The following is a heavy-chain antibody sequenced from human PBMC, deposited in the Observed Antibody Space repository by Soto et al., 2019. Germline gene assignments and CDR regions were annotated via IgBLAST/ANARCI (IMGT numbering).Heavy chain of an antibody. V-gene: IGHV4-34*01. J-gene: IGHJ5*02. CDR1: GGSFSGYY. CDR3: ARDRRYYGSGSYYNWFDP. D-gene: IGHD3-10*01. Sequence: PSETLSLTCAVYGGSFSGYYWSWIRQPPGKGLEWIGEINHSGSTNYNPSLKSRVTISVDTSKNQFSLKLSSVTAADTAVYYCARDRRYYGSGSYYNWFDPWGQGTLVTVSS. CDR2: INHSGST.